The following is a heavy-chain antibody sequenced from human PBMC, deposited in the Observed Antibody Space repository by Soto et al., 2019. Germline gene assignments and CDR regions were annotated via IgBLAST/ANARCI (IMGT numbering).Heavy chain of an antibody. Sequence: GASVKVSCKASGYTFTSYGISWVRQAPGQGLEWMGWISAYNGNTNYAQKLQGRVTMTTDTSTSTAYMELRSLRSDDTAVYYCARDLGPMTTLTTPIYWGQGTLVTGSS. V-gene: IGHV1-18*01. J-gene: IGHJ4*02. D-gene: IGHD4-17*01. CDR3: ARDLGPMTTLTTPIY. CDR1: GYTFTSYG. CDR2: ISAYNGNT.